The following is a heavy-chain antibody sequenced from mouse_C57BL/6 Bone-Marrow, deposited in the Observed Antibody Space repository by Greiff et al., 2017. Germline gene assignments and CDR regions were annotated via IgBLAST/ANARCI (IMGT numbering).Heavy chain of an antibody. J-gene: IGHJ2*01. CDR2: IYPRSGNT. V-gene: IGHV1-81*01. CDR3: AREGYDYDGYFDY. CDR1: GYTFTSYG. D-gene: IGHD2-4*01. Sequence: VQRVESGAELARPGASVKLSCKASGYTFTSYGISWVKQRPGQGLEWIGEIYPRSGNTYYNEKFKGKATLTADKSSSTAYMELRSLTSEDSAVYFGAREGYDYDGYFDYWGQGTTLTVSS.